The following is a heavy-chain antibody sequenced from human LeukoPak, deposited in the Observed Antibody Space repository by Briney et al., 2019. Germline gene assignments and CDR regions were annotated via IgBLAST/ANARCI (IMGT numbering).Heavy chain of an antibody. CDR2: MSYSGNS. CDR3: ARRSDYDILTGYSNSRFDP. J-gene: IGHJ5*02. CDR1: GGSISTYY. Sequence: SETLSLTCTVSGGSISTYYWSWIRQSPGKGLEWIGYMSYSGNSNYSPSLESRVTVSVDTSKNQFSLKLSSVTAADTAVYYCARRSDYDILTGYSNSRFDPWGQGTLVTVSS. D-gene: IGHD3-9*01. V-gene: IGHV4-59*12.